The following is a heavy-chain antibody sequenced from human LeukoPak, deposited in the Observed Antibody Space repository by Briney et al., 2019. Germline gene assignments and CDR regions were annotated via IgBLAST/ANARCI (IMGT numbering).Heavy chain of an antibody. J-gene: IGHJ4*02. CDR2: IYHSGST. CDR3: ARVRTKRGYNYRSFDY. D-gene: IGHD5-18*01. CDR1: GGSISSSNW. V-gene: IGHV4-4*02. Sequence: SETLSLTCAVSGGSISSSNWWSWVRQPPGKGLEWIGEIYHSGSTNYNPSLKSRVTISVDNSKNQFSLKLRSVTAADTAVYYCARVRTKRGYNYRSFDYWGQGTLVTVSS.